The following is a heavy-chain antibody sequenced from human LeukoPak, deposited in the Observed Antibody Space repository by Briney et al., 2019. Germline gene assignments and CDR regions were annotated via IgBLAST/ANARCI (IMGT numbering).Heavy chain of an antibody. D-gene: IGHD2-2*01. CDR3: AGWCSSTSCPYYFGY. V-gene: IGHV1-2*02. CDR1: GYTFTGYY. CDR2: INPNSGGT. J-gene: IGHJ4*02. Sequence: ASVKVSCKASGYTFTGYYMHWVRQAPGQWLEWMGWINPNSGGTNYAQKFQGRVTMTRDTSISTAYMELSRLRSDDTAVYYCAGWCSSTSCPYYFGYWGQGTLVTVSS.